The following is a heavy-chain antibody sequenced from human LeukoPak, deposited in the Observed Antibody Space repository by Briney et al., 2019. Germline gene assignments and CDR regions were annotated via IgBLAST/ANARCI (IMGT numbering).Heavy chain of an antibody. CDR3: ARSLNWFDP. CDR2: IYNSGNT. V-gene: IGHV4-59*08. J-gene: IGHJ5*02. CDR1: GGSISSYY. Sequence: SETLSLTCTVSGGSISSYYWSWIRQSPGKGLEWIGYIYNSGNTNYNPSLKSRVTISVDTSKNQFSLKLSSVTAADTAVYYCARSLNWFDPWGQGTLVTVSS.